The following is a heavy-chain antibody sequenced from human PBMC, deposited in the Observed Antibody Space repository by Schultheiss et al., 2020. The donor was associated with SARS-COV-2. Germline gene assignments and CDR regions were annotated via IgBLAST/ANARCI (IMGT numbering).Heavy chain of an antibody. V-gene: IGHV4-59*01. D-gene: IGHD6-13*01. J-gene: IGHJ1*01. CDR2: MYDSGST. CDR3: ASSSSWYQVYFQH. Sequence: SETLSLTCTVSGGSISSYYWSWIRQPPGKGLEWIGYMYDSGSTSYNPSLKSRVTISVDTSKNQFSLKLSSVTAADTAVYYCASSSSWYQVYFQHWGQGTLVTVSS. CDR1: GGSISSYY.